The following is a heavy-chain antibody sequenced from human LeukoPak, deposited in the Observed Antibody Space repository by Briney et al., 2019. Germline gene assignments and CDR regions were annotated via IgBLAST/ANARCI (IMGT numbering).Heavy chain of an antibody. Sequence: ASVMVCCKASGFTFTSYAINWVRQATGQGLAWRGWMNPISGNTGYAQKFPCRVTVTRNSSISTAYMELSSLRSENTAVYYCARALEGETDAFYIWGQGTMVTVSS. V-gene: IGHV1-8*03. D-gene: IGHD1-1*01. CDR2: MNPISGNT. CDR3: ARALEGETDAFYI. J-gene: IGHJ3*02. CDR1: GFTFTSYA.